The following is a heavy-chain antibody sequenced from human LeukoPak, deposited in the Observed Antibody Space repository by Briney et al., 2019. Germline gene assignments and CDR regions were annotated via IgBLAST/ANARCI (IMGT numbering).Heavy chain of an antibody. D-gene: IGHD3-22*01. CDR3: ARGSGLPDSNGFHYFDY. V-gene: IGHV1-2*02. J-gene: IGHJ4*02. CDR1: GYTFTGYY. CDR2: INPNNGAT. Sequence: ASVKVSCKSSGYTFTGYYIHWVRQAPGQGLEWMGWINPNNGATTYAQKFLDSVSMTRDTSVSTAYMELRWLRSVDSAVYFCARGSGLPDSNGFHYFDYWGQGTLVAVSS.